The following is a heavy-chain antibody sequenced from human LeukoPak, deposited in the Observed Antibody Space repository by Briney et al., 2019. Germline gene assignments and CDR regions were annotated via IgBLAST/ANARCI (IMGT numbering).Heavy chain of an antibody. V-gene: IGHV4-59*08. CDR2: IYYSGST. CDR3: ARRIAAAGPFVYYYGMDV. CDR1: GGSISSYY. J-gene: IGHJ6*02. D-gene: IGHD6-13*01. Sequence: SETLSLTCTVSGGSISSYYWSWIRQPPGKGLEWIGHIYYSGSTNYNPSLKSRVTISVDTSKNQFSLKLSSVTAADTAVYYCARRIAAAGPFVYYYGMDVWGQGTTVTVSS.